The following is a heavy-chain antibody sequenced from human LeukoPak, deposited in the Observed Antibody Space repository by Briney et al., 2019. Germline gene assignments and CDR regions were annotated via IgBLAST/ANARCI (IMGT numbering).Heavy chain of an antibody. Sequence: GGSLRLSCAASGFTFSSYAMSWVRQAPGKGLEWVSGISASGDSTYCADSVKGRFTISRHNSKNTLYLQMNALRAGDTAIYYCAKDRGNNYGYDYYGVDVWGQGTTVTVSS. D-gene: IGHD3-10*01. V-gene: IGHV3-23*01. CDR3: AKDRGNNYGYDYYGVDV. CDR1: GFTFSSYA. J-gene: IGHJ6*02. CDR2: ISASGDST.